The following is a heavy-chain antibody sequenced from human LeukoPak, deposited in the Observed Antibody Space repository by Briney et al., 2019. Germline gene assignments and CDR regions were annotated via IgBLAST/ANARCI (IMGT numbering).Heavy chain of an antibody. Sequence: GRSLRLSCAASGFTFSSYGMHWVRQAPGKGLEWVAVISYDGSNKYYADSVKGRFSISRDNSKNSLYLQMNSLRAEDTAVYYCARDREYQLLLRFDPWGQGTLVTVSS. CDR1: GFTFSSYG. J-gene: IGHJ5*02. V-gene: IGHV3-30*03. D-gene: IGHD2-2*01. CDR2: ISYDGSNK. CDR3: ARDREYQLLLRFDP.